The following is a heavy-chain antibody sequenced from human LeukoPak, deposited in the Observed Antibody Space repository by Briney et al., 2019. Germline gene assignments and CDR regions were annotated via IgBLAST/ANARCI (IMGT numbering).Heavy chain of an antibody. Sequence: SVKVSCKASGFTFTSSAVQWVRQARGQRLEWIGWIVVGSGNTNYAQKFQERVTITRDMSTSTAYMELSSLRSEDTAVYYCAADARVRFLRRDYYYYGMDVWGQGTTVTVSS. CDR3: AADARVRFLRRDYYYYGMDV. J-gene: IGHJ6*02. CDR1: GFTFTSSA. CDR2: IVVGSGNT. V-gene: IGHV1-58*01. D-gene: IGHD3-16*01.